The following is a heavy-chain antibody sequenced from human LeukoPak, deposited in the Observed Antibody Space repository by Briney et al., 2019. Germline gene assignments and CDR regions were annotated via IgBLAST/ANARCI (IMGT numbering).Heavy chain of an antibody. CDR3: ATALPWSGYYGFDY. D-gene: IGHD3-3*01. J-gene: IGHJ4*02. CDR2: FVPEDGET. V-gene: IGHV1-24*01. CDR1: GDTRIELS. Sequence: GASVMVFCKVAGDTRIELSLHWGRQEPGEGREWRGGFVPEDGETIYAQKFQGRVTMTADTSTDTAYMQRSSLRSEDTAVYYCATALPWSGYYGFDYWGQGTLITVSS.